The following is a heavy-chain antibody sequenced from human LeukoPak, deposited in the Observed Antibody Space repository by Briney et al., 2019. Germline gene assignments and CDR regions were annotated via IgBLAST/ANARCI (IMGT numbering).Heavy chain of an antibody. CDR2: AYHSGST. V-gene: IGHV4-59*01. CDR1: GFTFDDYA. J-gene: IGHJ5*02. Sequence: GSLRLSCAASGFTFDDYAMHWVRQTPGKGLEWIGYAYHSGSTNYNPSLKSRVTMSVDPSKNQFSLKLRSVTAADTAVYYCARLIAATDWFDPWGQGTLVTVSS. D-gene: IGHD2-15*01. CDR3: ARLIAATDWFDP.